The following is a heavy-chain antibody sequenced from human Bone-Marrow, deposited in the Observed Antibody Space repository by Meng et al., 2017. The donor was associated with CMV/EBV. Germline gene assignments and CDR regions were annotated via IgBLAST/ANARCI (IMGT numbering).Heavy chain of an antibody. J-gene: IGHJ5*02. V-gene: IGHV4-34*01. CDR3: ARTNTYYYDSSGYSLYWFDP. Sequence: SETLSLTCAVYGGSFSGYYWSWIRQPPGKGLEWIGEINHNGSTNYNPSLKSRVTISVDTSKNQFSLKLSSVTAADTAVYYCARTNTYYYDSSGYSLYWFDPWGQGTLVTVSS. CDR1: GGSFSGYY. CDR2: INHNGST. D-gene: IGHD3-22*01.